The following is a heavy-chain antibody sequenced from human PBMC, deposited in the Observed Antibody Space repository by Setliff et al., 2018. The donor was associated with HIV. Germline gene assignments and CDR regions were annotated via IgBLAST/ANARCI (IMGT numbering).Heavy chain of an antibody. Sequence: PSETLSLTCTVSGGAIASGGYYWSWMRQHPGKGLEWIGFIYHRGNTHYNSSLESRLTISVDTSNNQFSLRLTSVTAADTAMYFCAREPSLPYYDSSDYYHVPQYYFDYWGQGTTVTVS. V-gene: IGHV4-31*03. CDR2: IYHRGNT. CDR3: AREPSLPYYDSSDYYHVPQYYFDY. CDR1: GGAIASGGYY. D-gene: IGHD3-22*01. J-gene: IGHJ4*02.